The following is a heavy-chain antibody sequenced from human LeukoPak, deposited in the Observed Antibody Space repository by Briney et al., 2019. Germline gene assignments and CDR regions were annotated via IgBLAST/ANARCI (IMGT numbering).Heavy chain of an antibody. V-gene: IGHV3-74*01. Sequence: PGGCLRLPCAASGFTFSSHWMQWVRQAPGKGLVWVSRINSDGSSISYADSVKGRLTISRDNAKTTMYLQINSLRAEDTAVYYCARDLQLWTKRHTRGGAQVGYWGQGTLVTVSS. CDR1: GFTFSSHW. CDR3: ARDLQLWTKRHTRGGAQVGY. J-gene: IGHJ4*02. CDR2: INSDGSSI. D-gene: IGHD5-18*01.